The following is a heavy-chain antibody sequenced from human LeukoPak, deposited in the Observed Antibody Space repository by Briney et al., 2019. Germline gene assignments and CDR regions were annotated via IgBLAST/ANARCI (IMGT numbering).Heavy chain of an antibody. CDR3: ARHSIGATTDFDY. Sequence: SETLSLTCTVSGGSISSSSYYWGWIRQPPGKGLEWIGSIYYSGSTYYNPSLKSRVTISVDTSKNQFSLKLSSVTAADTAVYYCARHSIGATTDFDYWGRGTLVTVSS. CDR2: IYYSGST. V-gene: IGHV4-39*01. J-gene: IGHJ4*02. D-gene: IGHD1-26*01. CDR1: GGSISSSSYY.